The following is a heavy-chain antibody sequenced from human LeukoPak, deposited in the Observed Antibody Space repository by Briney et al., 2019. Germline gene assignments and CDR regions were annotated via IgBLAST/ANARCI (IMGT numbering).Heavy chain of an antibody. D-gene: IGHD6-19*01. V-gene: IGHV3-30*18. Sequence: GGSLRLSCAASGFTFSSYGMHWVRQAPGKGLEWVAVISYDGSNKYYADSVKGRFTVSRDNSKNTLYLQMNSLRAEDTAVYYCAKDLSGCVDYWGQGTLVTVSS. CDR1: GFTFSSYG. J-gene: IGHJ4*02. CDR3: AKDLSGCVDY. CDR2: ISYDGSNK.